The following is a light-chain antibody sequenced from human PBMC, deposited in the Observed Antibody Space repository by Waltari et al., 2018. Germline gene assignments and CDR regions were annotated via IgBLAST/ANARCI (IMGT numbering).Light chain of an antibody. CDR3: QQYFAWPPVHT. CDR1: QSVGDN. J-gene: IGKJ2*01. Sequence: EIVMTQSPATLSVSPGERATLSCRASQSVGDNLAWYPRRPGQAPRLLLFGASTRSTGIPARVSGSGSGTEFTLTISSLQSEDFATYYCQQYFAWPPVHTFGQGTTLEIK. V-gene: IGKV3-15*01. CDR2: GAS.